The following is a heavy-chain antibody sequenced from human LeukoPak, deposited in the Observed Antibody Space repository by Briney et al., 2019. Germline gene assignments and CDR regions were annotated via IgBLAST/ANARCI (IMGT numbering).Heavy chain of an antibody. CDR2: IYYSGST. Sequence: PSETLSLTCTVSGGSISSSSYYWGWIRQPPGKGLEWIASIYYSGSTYYNPSLKSRVTISVDTSKNQFSLKLSSVTAADTAVYYCARDRPAVCLAAPATFDYWGQGTLVTVSS. J-gene: IGHJ4*02. CDR3: ARDRPAVCLAAPATFDY. CDR1: GGSISSSSYY. D-gene: IGHD6-6*01. V-gene: IGHV4-39*07.